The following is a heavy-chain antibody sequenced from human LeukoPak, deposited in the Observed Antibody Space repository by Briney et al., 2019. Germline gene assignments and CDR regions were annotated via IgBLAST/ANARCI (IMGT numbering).Heavy chain of an antibody. CDR2: ISYDGSNK. CDR3: AKGGSGSYYIDAFDI. V-gene: IGHV3-30*18. D-gene: IGHD3-10*01. J-gene: IGHJ3*02. Sequence: GGSLRLSCAASGFTLSNHWMIWVRQAPGKGLEWVAVISYDGSNKYYADSVKGRFTISRDNSKNTLYLQMNSLRAEDTAVYYCAKGGSGSYYIDAFDIWGQGTMVTVSS. CDR1: GFTLSNHW.